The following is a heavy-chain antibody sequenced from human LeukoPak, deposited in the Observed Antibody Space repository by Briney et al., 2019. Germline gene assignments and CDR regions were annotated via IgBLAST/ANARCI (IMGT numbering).Heavy chain of an antibody. V-gene: IGHV1-18*01. CDR1: GYTFTSYG. CDR3: ARGQIYGDYSWFDP. D-gene: IGHD4-17*01. J-gene: IGHJ5*02. CDR2: VSAYNGNT. Sequence: GASVKVSCKASGYTFTSYGISWVRQAPGQGLEWMGWVSAYNGNTNYAQKLQGRVTMTTDTSTSTAHMELRSLRSDDTAVYYCARGQIYGDYSWFDPWGQGTLVTVSS.